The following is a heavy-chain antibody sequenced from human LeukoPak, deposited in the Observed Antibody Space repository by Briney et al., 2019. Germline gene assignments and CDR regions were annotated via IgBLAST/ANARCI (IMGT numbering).Heavy chain of an antibody. V-gene: IGHV3-9*01. J-gene: IGHJ4*02. D-gene: IGHD1-26*01. Sequence: GRSLRLSCAASEFTLDDYAMHWVRQAPGKGLEWVSGISWNSGSIGYADSVKGRFTISRDNAKNSLYLQMNSLRAEDTALYYCAKAPIWEAGATYFDYWGQGTLVTVSS. CDR2: ISWNSGSI. CDR1: EFTLDDYA. CDR3: AKAPIWEAGATYFDY.